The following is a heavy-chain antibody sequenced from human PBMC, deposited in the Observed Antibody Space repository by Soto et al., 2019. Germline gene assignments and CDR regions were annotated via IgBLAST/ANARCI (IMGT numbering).Heavy chain of an antibody. CDR3: ARRVNTYYFDY. CDR1: GFTFSSYA. V-gene: IGHV3-23*01. D-gene: IGHD3-3*01. J-gene: IGHJ4*02. CDR2: ISASGGST. Sequence: EVQLLESGGGLVQPGGSLRLSCATSGFTFSSYAMSWVRQAPGKGLEWVSAISASGGSTFHTDSVKGRFTISRDNSQNTLYLQMNSLRAEDTAVYYCARRVNTYYFDYWGPGTLVTVSS.